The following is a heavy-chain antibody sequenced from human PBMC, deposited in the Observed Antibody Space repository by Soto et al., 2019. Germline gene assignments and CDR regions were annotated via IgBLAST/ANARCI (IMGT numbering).Heavy chain of an antibody. Sequence: AGGSLRLSCAASGFTFSSYAMHWVRQAPGKGLEWVAVISYDGSNKYYADSVKGRFTISRDNSKNTLYLQMNSLRAEDTAVYYCARVGIAAAGTVYFDYWGQGTLVTVSS. CDR2: ISYDGSNK. CDR3: ARVGIAAAGTVYFDY. V-gene: IGHV3-30-3*01. J-gene: IGHJ4*02. CDR1: GFTFSSYA. D-gene: IGHD6-13*01.